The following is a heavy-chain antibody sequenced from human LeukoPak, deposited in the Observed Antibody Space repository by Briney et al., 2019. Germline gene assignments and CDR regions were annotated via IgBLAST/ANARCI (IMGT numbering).Heavy chain of an antibody. CDR1: GGSISSYY. Sequence: ASETLPLTCTVSGGSISSYYWSWIRQPPGKGLEWIGYIYYSGSTNYNPSLKSRVTISVDTSKNQFSLKLSSVTAADTALYYCAKLPTGYPNWFDPWGQGTLVTVSS. J-gene: IGHJ5*02. CDR3: AKLPTGYPNWFDP. V-gene: IGHV4-59*08. CDR2: IYYSGST. D-gene: IGHD3-9*01.